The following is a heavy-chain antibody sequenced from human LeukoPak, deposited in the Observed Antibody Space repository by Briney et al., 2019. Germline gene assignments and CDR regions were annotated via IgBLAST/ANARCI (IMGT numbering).Heavy chain of an antibody. CDR2: IYHSGST. CDR1: GYSISSGYY. D-gene: IGHD2/OR15-2a*01. V-gene: IGHV4-38-2*02. CDR3: ARDNYVPDY. J-gene: IGHJ4*02. Sequence: TSETLSLTCTVSGYSISSGYYWGWIRQPPGKGLEWIGSIYHSGSTYYNPSLKSRVTISVDTSKNQFSLKLSSVTAADTAVYYCARDNYVPDYWGQGTLVTVSS.